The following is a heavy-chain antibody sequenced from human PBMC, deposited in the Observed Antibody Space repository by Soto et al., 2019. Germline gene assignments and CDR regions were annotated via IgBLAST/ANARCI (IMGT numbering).Heavy chain of an antibody. CDR2: INPNSGGT. J-gene: IGHJ6*02. V-gene: IGHV1-2*04. CDR3: ARSARGSYSSSLAYYYGMDV. Sequence: QVQLVQSGAEVKKPGASVKVSCKASGYTFTGYYMHWVRQAPGQGLEWMGWINPNSGGTNYAQKFQGWVTMTRDTSISTAYMELSRRRSDDTAGYYCARSARGSYSSSLAYYYGMDVWGQGTTVTVSS. CDR1: GYTFTGYY. D-gene: IGHD6-13*01.